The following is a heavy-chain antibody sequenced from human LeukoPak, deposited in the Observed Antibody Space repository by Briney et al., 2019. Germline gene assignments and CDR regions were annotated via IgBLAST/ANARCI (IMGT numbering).Heavy chain of an antibody. D-gene: IGHD3-22*01. CDR3: ARDLVDSSGSHLNWFDP. J-gene: IGHJ5*02. CDR2: IIPIFGTA. CDR1: GGTFSSYA. V-gene: IGHV1-69*05. Sequence: SVKVSCKASGGTFSSYAISWVRQAPGQGLEWMGGIIPIFGTANYAQKFQGRVTITTDESTSTAYMELSSLRSEDTAVYYCARDLVDSSGSHLNWFDPWGQGTLVTVSP.